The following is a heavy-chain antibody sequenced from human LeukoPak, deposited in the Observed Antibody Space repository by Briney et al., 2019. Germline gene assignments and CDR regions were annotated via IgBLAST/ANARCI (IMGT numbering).Heavy chain of an antibody. CDR3: ARDNSGWSRDY. V-gene: IGHV3-21*06. J-gene: IGHJ4*02. D-gene: IGHD6-19*01. CDR1: GFTFSSYW. Sequence: GGSLRLSCAASGFTFSSYWMHWVRQAPGKGLVWVSSINWGSNHIYYADAVQGRFTISRDNAKNSLYLQMNSLRAEDTAIYYCARDNSGWSRDYWGQGTLVTVSS. CDR2: INWGSNHI.